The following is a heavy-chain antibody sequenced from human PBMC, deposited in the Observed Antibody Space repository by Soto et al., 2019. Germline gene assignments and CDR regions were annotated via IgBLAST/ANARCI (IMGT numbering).Heavy chain of an antibody. J-gene: IGHJ4*02. CDR3: ARLNSGSFDY. CDR2: IYYSGST. V-gene: IGHV4-59*01. CDR1: AGSIGTYY. D-gene: IGHD1-26*01. Sequence: KTSETLSLTCAVSAGSIGTYYWSWIRQPPGKGLEWIGDIYYSGSTIYNPSLKSRVSISVDTSKKQFSLKVTSVTAADTAVYYCARLNSGSFDYWGQGTRVTV.